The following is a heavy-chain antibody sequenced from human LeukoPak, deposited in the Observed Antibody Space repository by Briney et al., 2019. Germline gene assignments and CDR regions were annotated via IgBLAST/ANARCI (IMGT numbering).Heavy chain of an antibody. Sequence: SETLSLTCTVSGGSISSHYWSWIRQPPGKGLEWMGYIYYSGSTNYNPSLKSRVTISVATSKNQFSLKLSSVTAADTAVYYCARDLGAELFDYWGQGTLVTVSS. CDR2: IYYSGST. CDR1: GGSISSHY. D-gene: IGHD1-26*01. V-gene: IGHV4-59*11. J-gene: IGHJ4*02. CDR3: ARDLGAELFDY.